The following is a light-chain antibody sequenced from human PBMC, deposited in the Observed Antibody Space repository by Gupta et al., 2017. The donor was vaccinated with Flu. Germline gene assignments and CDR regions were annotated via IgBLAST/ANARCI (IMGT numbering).Light chain of an antibody. CDR1: QNVNSW. V-gene: IGKV1-5*03. J-gene: IGKJ1*01. Sequence: DIQMTQSPSTLAASVGDRVTLTCRASQNVNSWLAWYQQRPGKAPTLLIYKASTLHTGVSARISGRGSGTDFTLTISSLQPDDLATYYCQQYDMFPKTFGQGTKVELK. CDR3: QQYDMFPKT. CDR2: KAS.